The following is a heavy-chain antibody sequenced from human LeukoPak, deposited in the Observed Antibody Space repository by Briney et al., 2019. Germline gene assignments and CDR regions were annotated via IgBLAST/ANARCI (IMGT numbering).Heavy chain of an antibody. D-gene: IGHD6-6*01. Sequence: PGRSLRLSCTASGFTFGDYAMSWVRQAPGKGLEWVGFIRNKTYGGTTEYAASVKGRFTISRDDSKSIAYLKMNSVKTEDTAVYYCTRLDSSSSHFDYWGQGTLVTVSS. V-gene: IGHV3-49*04. CDR2: IRNKTYGGTT. J-gene: IGHJ4*02. CDR3: TRLDSSSSHFDY. CDR1: GFTFGDYA.